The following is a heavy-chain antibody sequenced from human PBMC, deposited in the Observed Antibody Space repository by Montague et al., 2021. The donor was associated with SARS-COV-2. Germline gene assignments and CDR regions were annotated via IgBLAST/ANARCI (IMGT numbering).Heavy chain of an antibody. CDR3: ARGGTVTTFYYYYYGMDV. V-gene: IGHV4-61*01. CDR2: INYSGST. J-gene: IGHJ6*02. D-gene: IGHD4-17*01. CDR1: SGSVSSATYY. Sequence: SETLSLTCTVSSGSVSSATYYWSWIRQPPGKGLEWIGYINYSGSTSYNPSLKSRVTISVDTSKNQFSLKLSSVTAADTAVYYCARGGTVTTFYYYYYGMDVWGQGTTVTVSS.